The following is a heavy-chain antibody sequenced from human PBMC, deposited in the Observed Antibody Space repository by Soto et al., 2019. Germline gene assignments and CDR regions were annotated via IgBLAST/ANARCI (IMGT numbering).Heavy chain of an antibody. Sequence: QPGGSLRLSCAASGFTFSSYAMHWVRQAPGKGLEWVAVISYDGSNKYYADSVKGRFTISRDNSKNTLYLQMNSLRAEDTAVYYCARDRGDLGYYYYYGMDVWGQGTTVTVSS. CDR2: ISYDGSNK. V-gene: IGHV3-30-3*01. D-gene: IGHD3-16*01. CDR3: ARDRGDLGYYYYYGMDV. CDR1: GFTFSSYA. J-gene: IGHJ6*02.